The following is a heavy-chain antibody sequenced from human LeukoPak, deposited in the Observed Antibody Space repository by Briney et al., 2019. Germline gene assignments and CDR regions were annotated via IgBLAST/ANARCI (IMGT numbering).Heavy chain of an antibody. D-gene: IGHD3-9*01. CDR3: ARDGIMDILTGAFYYMDV. V-gene: IGHV1-46*01. CDR2: INPSGGST. J-gene: IGHJ6*03. CDR1: GYTFTSYY. Sequence: AASVKVSCKASGYTFTSYYMHWVRQAPGQGLEWMGIINPSGGSTSYAQKFQGRVTMTRDTSTSTVYMELSSLRSEDTAVYYCARDGIMDILTGAFYYMDVWGKGTTVTISS.